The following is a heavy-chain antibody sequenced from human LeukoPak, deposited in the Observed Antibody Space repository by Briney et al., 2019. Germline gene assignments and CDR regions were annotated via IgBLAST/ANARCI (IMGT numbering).Heavy chain of an antibody. Sequence: GRSLRLSCAASGFTFSSYGMHWVRQAPGKGLEWVAVISYDGSNKYYADSVKGRFTISRDNSKNTLYLQINSLRAEDTAVYYCAKDRGSGWYGGYFDYWGQGTLVTVSS. CDR2: ISYDGSNK. CDR3: AKDRGSGWYGGYFDY. J-gene: IGHJ4*02. CDR1: GFTFSSYG. D-gene: IGHD6-19*01. V-gene: IGHV3-30*18.